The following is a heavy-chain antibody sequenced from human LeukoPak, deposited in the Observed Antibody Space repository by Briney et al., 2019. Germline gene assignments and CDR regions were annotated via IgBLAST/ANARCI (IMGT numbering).Heavy chain of an antibody. J-gene: IGHJ4*02. CDR1: GFTSSSYA. CDR2: ISGSGGST. D-gene: IGHD2-2*01. Sequence: GGSLRLSCAASGFTSSSYAITWVRQAPGKGLEWVSGISGSGGSTFYADSVKGRFTISRDNSKTTLYLQMNSLRAEDTAVYYCAKDRADCSNTSCYAFFDYWGQGTLVTVSP. V-gene: IGHV3-23*01. CDR3: AKDRADCSNTSCYAFFDY.